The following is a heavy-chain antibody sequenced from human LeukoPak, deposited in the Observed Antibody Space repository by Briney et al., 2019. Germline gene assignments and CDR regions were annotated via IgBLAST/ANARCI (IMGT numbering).Heavy chain of an antibody. CDR1: GGTFSSYA. V-gene: IGHV1-69*13. CDR2: IIPIFGTA. D-gene: IGHD3-10*01. Sequence: ASVKVSCKASGGTFSSYAISWVRQAPGQGLEWMGGIIPIFGTANYAQKFQGRVTITADESTSTAYMELSSLRSEDTAVYYCARDPITMVRGVIIPLGYMDVWGKGTTVTISS. J-gene: IGHJ6*03. CDR3: ARDPITMVRGVIIPLGYMDV.